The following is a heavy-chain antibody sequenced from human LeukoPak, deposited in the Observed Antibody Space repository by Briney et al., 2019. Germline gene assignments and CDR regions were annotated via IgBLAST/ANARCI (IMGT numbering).Heavy chain of an antibody. CDR2: INSDGSSA. V-gene: IGHV3-74*01. Sequence: GGSLRLSCAASGFTFSSYWMYWVRQAPGKGLVWVSRINSDGSSASYADSVKGRFTISRDNAKNTLYLQMNSLRAEDTAEYFCAKGLRDGYNQYFDYWGQGTLVTVSS. D-gene: IGHD5-24*01. J-gene: IGHJ4*02. CDR1: GFTFSSYW. CDR3: AKGLRDGYNQYFDY.